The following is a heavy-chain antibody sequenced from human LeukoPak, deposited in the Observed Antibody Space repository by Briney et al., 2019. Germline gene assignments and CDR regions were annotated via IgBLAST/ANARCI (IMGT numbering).Heavy chain of an antibody. CDR2: MNPNSANT. J-gene: IGHJ4*02. CDR1: GYTFTTYD. D-gene: IGHD4-17*01. V-gene: IGHV1-8*01. Sequence: ASVKVSCKASGYTFTTYDINWVRQATGQGLEWMGWMNPNSANTGYAQKFQGRVTMTRNTSISTAYMELSSLRSEDTAVYYCAIGVRSYYFDYWGQGTLVTVSS. CDR3: AIGVRSYYFDY.